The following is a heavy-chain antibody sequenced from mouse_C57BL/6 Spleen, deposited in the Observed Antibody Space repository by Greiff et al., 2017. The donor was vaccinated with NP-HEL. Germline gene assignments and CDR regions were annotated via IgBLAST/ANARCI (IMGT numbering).Heavy chain of an antibody. Sequence: DVMLVESGGGLVKPGGSLKLSCAASGFTFSSYTMSWVRQTPEKRLEWVATISGGGGNTYYPDSVKGRFTISRDNAKNTLYLQMSSLRSEDTALYYCARQRNYFDYWGQGTTLTVSS. CDR3: ARQRNYFDY. V-gene: IGHV5-9*01. J-gene: IGHJ2*01. CDR1: GFTFSSYT. CDR2: ISGGGGNT.